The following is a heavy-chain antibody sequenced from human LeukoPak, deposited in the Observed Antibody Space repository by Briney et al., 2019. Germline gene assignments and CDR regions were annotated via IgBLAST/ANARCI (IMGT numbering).Heavy chain of an antibody. V-gene: IGHV3-48*02. CDR2: TSGSSTTI. CDR1: GFTFSSYA. D-gene: IGHD3-22*01. J-gene: IGHJ4*02. CDR3: ARDGYYYDSSSYLAY. Sequence: GGSLRLSCAASGFTFSSYAMNWVRQAPGKGLEWVSYTSGSSTTIYYADSVKGRFTISRDNAKNSLYLQMNSLRDEDTAVYYCARDGYYYDSSSYLAYWGQGTLVTVSS.